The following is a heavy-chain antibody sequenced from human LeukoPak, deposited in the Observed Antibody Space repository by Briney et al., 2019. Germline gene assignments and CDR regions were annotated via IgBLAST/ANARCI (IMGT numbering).Heavy chain of an antibody. J-gene: IGHJ4*02. Sequence: SETLSLTCTVSSGSISSYYWSWIRQPPGKGLEWIGYIYYSGSTNYNPSLKSRVTISVDTSKNQFSLKLSSVTAADTAVYYCARDDCSGGSCYGYWGQGTLVTVSS. CDR1: SGSISSYY. V-gene: IGHV4-59*01. CDR3: ARDDCSGGSCYGY. D-gene: IGHD2-15*01. CDR2: IYYSGST.